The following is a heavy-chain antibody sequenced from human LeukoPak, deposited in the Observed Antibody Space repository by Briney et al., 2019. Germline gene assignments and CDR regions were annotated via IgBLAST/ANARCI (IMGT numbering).Heavy chain of an antibody. Sequence: ASVKVSCKASGYTFTSYYMHWVRQAPGQGLERMGIINPSGGSTSYAQKFQGRVTMTRDTSTSTVYMEPSSLRSEDTAVYYCARETGYYTPLGAFDIWGQGTMVTVSS. D-gene: IGHD3/OR15-3a*01. V-gene: IGHV1-46*01. CDR2: INPSGGST. J-gene: IGHJ3*02. CDR1: GYTFTSYY. CDR3: ARETGYYTPLGAFDI.